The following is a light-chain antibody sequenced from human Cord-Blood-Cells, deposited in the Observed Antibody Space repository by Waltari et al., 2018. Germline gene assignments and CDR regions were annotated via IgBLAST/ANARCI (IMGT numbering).Light chain of an antibody. J-gene: IGLJ3*02. CDR2: DVS. Sequence: QSALTQPASVSGSPGQSITISCTGTSSDVGGYNYVSWYQQHPGKAPKLMIYDVSKRPSFFAKAISGSKSGNNSSLTISGLQAEDEADYYCSSYTSSSTWVFGGGTKLTVL. V-gene: IGLV2-14*01. CDR3: SSYTSSSTWV. CDR1: SSDVGGYNY.